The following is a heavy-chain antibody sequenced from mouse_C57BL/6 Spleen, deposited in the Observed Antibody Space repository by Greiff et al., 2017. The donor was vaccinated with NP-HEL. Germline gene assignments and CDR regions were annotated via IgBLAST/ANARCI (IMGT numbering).Heavy chain of an antibody. Sequence: QFQLQQPGAELVMPGASVKLSCKASGYTFTSYWMHWVTQRPGQGLEWIGEIDPSDSYTNYNQKFKGKSTLTVDKSSSTAYMQLSSLTSEDSAVYYCARTGGGSLDYWGQGTTLTVSS. CDR2: IDPSDSYT. J-gene: IGHJ2*01. CDR3: ARTGGGSLDY. D-gene: IGHD1-1*02. V-gene: IGHV1-69*01. CDR1: GYTFTSYW.